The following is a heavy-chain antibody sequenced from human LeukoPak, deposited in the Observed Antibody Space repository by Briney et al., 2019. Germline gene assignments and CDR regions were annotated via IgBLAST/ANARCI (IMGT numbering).Heavy chain of an antibody. D-gene: IGHD3-22*01. CDR2: ISGSGDST. CDR3: ASNYYDSSGYPKDFDY. Sequence: GGSLRLSCAASGFTFSNYAMPWVRQAPGKGLEWVSTISGSGDSTYYSDSVKGRFTISRDNSKNTPYLQMNSLRAEDTAVYYCASNYYDSSGYPKDFDYWGQGTLVTVSS. V-gene: IGHV3-23*01. CDR1: GFTFSNYA. J-gene: IGHJ4*02.